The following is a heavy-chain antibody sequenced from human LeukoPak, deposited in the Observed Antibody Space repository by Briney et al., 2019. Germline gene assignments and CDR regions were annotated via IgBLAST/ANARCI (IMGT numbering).Heavy chain of an antibody. D-gene: IGHD3-22*01. Sequence: PGGSLRLSCAASGFTFSSYAMSWVRQAPGKGLEWVSAISGSGGSTYYADSVKGRFTISRDNSKNTLYLQMNSLRAEDTAVYYCAKDWDYYDSSGYYPYWGQGTLVTVSS. CDR1: GFTFSSYA. V-gene: IGHV3-23*01. CDR2: ISGSGGST. CDR3: AKDWDYYDSSGYYPY. J-gene: IGHJ4*02.